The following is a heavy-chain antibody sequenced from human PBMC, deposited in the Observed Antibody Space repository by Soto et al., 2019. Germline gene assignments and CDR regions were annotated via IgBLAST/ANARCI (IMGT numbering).Heavy chain of an antibody. Sequence: QVQLVQSGAEVKKPGSSVKVSCKASGGTFSSYAISWVRQAPGQGLEWMGGIIPIFGTANYAQKFQGRVTITADESTSKAYMELSSLRSEDTAVYYCARPDSARPAIFDKYYYYGMDVWGQGTTVTVSS. V-gene: IGHV1-69*01. CDR2: IIPIFGTA. D-gene: IGHD6-6*01. CDR3: ARPDSARPAIFDKYYYYGMDV. CDR1: GGTFSSYA. J-gene: IGHJ6*02.